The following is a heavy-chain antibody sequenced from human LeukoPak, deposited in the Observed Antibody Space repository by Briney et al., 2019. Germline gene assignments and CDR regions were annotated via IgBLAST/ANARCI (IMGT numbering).Heavy chain of an antibody. CDR2: IWYDGSNK. Sequence: GGSLRLSCATSGFTFRSHAMHWVRQSPGKGLEWVAQIWYDGSNKYYADSVKGRFSVSRDNSKNTLYLQMNSLRVEDTAVYYCARDGQRLAPYAMDAWGQGTTITVS. J-gene: IGHJ6*02. D-gene: IGHD6-25*01. CDR1: GFTFRSHA. CDR3: ARDGQRLAPYAMDA. V-gene: IGHV3-33*01.